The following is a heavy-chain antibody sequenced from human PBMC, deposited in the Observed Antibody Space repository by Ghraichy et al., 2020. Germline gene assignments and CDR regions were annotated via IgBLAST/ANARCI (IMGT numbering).Heavy chain of an antibody. CDR2: IYYSGST. CDR1: GGSISSGDYY. Sequence: LRLSCTVSGGSISSGDYYWSWIRQPPGKGLEWIGYIYYSGSTYYNPSLKSRVTISVDTSKNQFSLKLSSVTAADTAVYYCARVYLPPHYGDYVVSYFDYWGQGTLVTVSS. V-gene: IGHV4-30-4*01. J-gene: IGHJ4*02. CDR3: ARVYLPPHYGDYVVSYFDY. D-gene: IGHD4-17*01.